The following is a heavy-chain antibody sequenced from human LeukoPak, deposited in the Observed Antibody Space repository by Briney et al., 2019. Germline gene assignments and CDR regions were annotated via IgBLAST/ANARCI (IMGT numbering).Heavy chain of an antibody. Sequence: GGSLRLSCAASGFTFSSYAMSWVRQAPGKGLEWVSSISGSGDSTYYADSVKGRFTISRDNSKNTLYLQMNSLRAEDTAVYYCARAREPLLYTYYFEYWGQGTLVTVSS. CDR2: ISGSGDST. CDR1: GFTFSSYA. V-gene: IGHV3-23*01. CDR3: ARAREPLLYTYYFEY. D-gene: IGHD2-2*02. J-gene: IGHJ4*02.